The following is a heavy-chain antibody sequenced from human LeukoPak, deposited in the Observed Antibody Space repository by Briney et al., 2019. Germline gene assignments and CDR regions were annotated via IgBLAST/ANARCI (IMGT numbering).Heavy chain of an antibody. CDR1: GFTFSSYG. J-gene: IGHJ4*02. Sequence: GGSLRLSCAASGFTFSSYGMHWVRQAPGKGLEWVAVISYDGSNKYYADSVKGRFTISRDNSKNTLYLQMNSLRAEDTAVYYCARGPPSVIDYWAREPWSPSPQ. CDR3: ARGPPSVIDY. CDR2: ISYDGSNK. V-gene: IGHV3-30*03.